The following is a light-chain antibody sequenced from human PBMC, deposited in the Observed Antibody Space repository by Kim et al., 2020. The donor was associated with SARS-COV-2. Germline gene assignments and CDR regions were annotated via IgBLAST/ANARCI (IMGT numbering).Light chain of an antibody. Sequence: SVTISCTGTRSDVGGYNYVSWYQHHPGKAPKLMIYDISKRPSGVPDRFSGSKSGNTASLTISGLQADDEADYYCCSYAGTYTSWVFGGGTQLTVL. CDR3: CSYAGTYTSWV. CDR1: RSDVGGYNY. J-gene: IGLJ3*02. CDR2: DIS. V-gene: IGLV2-11*01.